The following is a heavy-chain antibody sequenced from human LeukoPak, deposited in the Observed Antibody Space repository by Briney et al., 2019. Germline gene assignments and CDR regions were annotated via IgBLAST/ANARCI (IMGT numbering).Heavy chain of an antibody. CDR2: ISDSGAAM. D-gene: IGHD5-24*01. CDR1: GFTCSSYS. CDR3: ARSRRDNYYYYYGMDV. Sequence: GGSLRLSCAASGFTCSSYSMNWVRQAPGKGLQWVSYISDSGAAMYYADSVKGRFTISRDNARNSLYLQMNSLRAEDTAVYYCARSRRDNYYYYYGMDVWGQGTTVTVSS. J-gene: IGHJ6*02. V-gene: IGHV3-48*04.